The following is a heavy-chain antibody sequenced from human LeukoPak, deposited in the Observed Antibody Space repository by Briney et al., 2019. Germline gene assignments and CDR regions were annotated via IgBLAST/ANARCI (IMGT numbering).Heavy chain of an antibody. CDR3: ARGSKGSSYEDDAFDI. Sequence: SETLSLTCAVYGGSFSGYYWSWIRQPPGKGLEWIGSIYHSGSTNYNPSLKSRVTMSVDTSKNQFSLKLSSVTAADTAVYYCARGSKGSSYEDDAFDIWGQGTMVTVSS. J-gene: IGHJ3*02. V-gene: IGHV4-34*01. CDR1: GGSFSGYY. CDR2: IYHSGST. D-gene: IGHD6-13*01.